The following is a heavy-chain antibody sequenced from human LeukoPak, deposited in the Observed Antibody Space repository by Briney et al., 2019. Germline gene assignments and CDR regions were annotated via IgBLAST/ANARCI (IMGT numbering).Heavy chain of an antibody. V-gene: IGHV3-23*01. Sequence: GGSLRLSCAASGFTFSSYAMSWVRQAPGKGLEWVSAISGSGGSTYYADSVKGRFTISRDNSKNTLYLQMNSLRAEDTAVYYCAKVPKYYVSSGYFNYWGQGTLVTVSS. D-gene: IGHD3-22*01. CDR1: GFTFSSYA. CDR3: AKVPKYYVSSGYFNY. CDR2: ISGSGGST. J-gene: IGHJ4*02.